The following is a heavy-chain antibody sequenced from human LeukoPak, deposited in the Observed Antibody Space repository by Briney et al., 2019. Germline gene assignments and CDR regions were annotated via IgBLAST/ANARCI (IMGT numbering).Heavy chain of an antibody. J-gene: IGHJ4*02. CDR2: IYYSGST. CDR3: ARVGDIAAAVDY. V-gene: IGHV4-59*11. D-gene: IGHD6-13*01. Sequence: SETLSLTCTVSGGSISSHYWSWIRQPPGKGLEWIGYIYYSGSTNYNPSLKSRVTIPVDTSKNQFSLKLSSVTAADTAVYYCARVGDIAAAVDYWGQGTLVTVSS. CDR1: GGSISSHY.